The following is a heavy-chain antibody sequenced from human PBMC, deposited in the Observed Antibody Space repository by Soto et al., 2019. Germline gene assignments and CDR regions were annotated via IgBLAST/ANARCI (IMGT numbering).Heavy chain of an antibody. J-gene: IGHJ4*02. CDR2: ISSSSSTI. CDR3: ARVLGFGELFAFFDY. CDR1: GFTFSSYS. V-gene: IGHV3-48*01. Sequence: EVQLVESGGDLVQPGGSLRLSCAASGFTFSSYSMNWVRQAPGKGLEWVSYISSSSSTIYYADSVKGRFTISRDNAKNSLYLQMNSLRAEDTAVYYCARVLGFGELFAFFDYWGQGTLVTVSS. D-gene: IGHD3-10*01.